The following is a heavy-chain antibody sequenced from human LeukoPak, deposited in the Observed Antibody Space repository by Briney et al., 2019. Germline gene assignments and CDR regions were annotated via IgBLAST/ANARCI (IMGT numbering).Heavy chain of an antibody. J-gene: IGHJ3*02. CDR3: AREAPAADDRDAFDI. D-gene: IGHD2-2*01. CDR1: XXTFXXYY. CDR2: ISSSGSTI. V-gene: IGHV3-11*01. Sequence: AXXXTFXXYYMSWIRQAPGKGLEWVSYISSSGSTIYYADSVKGRFTISRDNAKNSLYLQMNSLRAEDTAVYYCAREAPAADDRDAFDIWGQGTMVTVSS.